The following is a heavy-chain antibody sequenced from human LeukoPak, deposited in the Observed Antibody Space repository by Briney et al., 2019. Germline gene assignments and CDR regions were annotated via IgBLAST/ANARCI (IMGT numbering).Heavy chain of an antibody. CDR1: GFTFSSYS. CDR3: ARDPRGYSGYDVPLDY. V-gene: IGHV3-21*01. CDR2: ISSSSSYI. Sequence: GGSLRLSCAASGFTFSSYSMNWVRQAPGKGLEWVSSISSSSSYIYYADSVKGRFTISRDNAKNSLYLQMNSLRAEDTAVYYCARDPRGYSGYDVPLDYWGQGTLVTVSS. D-gene: IGHD5-12*01. J-gene: IGHJ4*02.